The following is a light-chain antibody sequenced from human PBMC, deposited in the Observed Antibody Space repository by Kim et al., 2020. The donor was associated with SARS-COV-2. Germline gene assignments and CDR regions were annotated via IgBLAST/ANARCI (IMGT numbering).Light chain of an antibody. CDR3: QQYENWPRT. Sequence: VSPGEIVTLSCRASQRVSTNLAWYQQKPGQGPRLLMFGAFTRATGIPARFSGSGSGTEFTLTISSLQSEDFAVYYCQQYENWPRTFGQGTKVDIK. V-gene: IGKV3D-15*01. CDR1: QRVSTN. J-gene: IGKJ1*01. CDR2: GAF.